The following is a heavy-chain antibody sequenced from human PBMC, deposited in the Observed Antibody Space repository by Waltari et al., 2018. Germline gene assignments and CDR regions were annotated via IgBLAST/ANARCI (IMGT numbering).Heavy chain of an antibody. Sequence: EVQLVESGGGLVQPGGSLRLSCAAYGFTFSSYSMNWVRQAPGKGLEWVSYISSSSSTIYYADSVKGLFTISRDNAKNSLYLQMNSLRAEDTAVYYCARISGYYYMDVWGKGTTVTVSS. CDR1: GFTFSSYS. J-gene: IGHJ6*03. CDR2: ISSSSSTI. V-gene: IGHV3-48*04. CDR3: ARISGYYYMDV. D-gene: IGHD2-15*01.